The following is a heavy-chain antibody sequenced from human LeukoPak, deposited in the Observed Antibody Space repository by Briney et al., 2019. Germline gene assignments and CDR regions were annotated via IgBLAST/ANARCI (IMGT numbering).Heavy chain of an antibody. D-gene: IGHD6-13*01. V-gene: IGHV1-8*01. CDR3: ARTLYIAAAPGGFDY. J-gene: IGHJ4*02. Sequence: ASVKVSCKASGYTFISYDINWVRQATGQGLEWMGWMNPNSGNAGYAQKFQGRVTMTRNTSIRTAYMELSSLRSDDTAVYYCARTLYIAAAPGGFDYWGQGTLVAVSS. CDR1: GYTFISYD. CDR2: MNPNSGNA.